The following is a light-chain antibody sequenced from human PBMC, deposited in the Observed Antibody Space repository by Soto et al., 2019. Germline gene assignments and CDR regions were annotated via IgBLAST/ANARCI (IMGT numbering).Light chain of an antibody. CDR3: QQYNNWPQT. J-gene: IGKJ1*01. V-gene: IGKV3-15*01. Sequence: EIVLTQSPATLSVSPGERATLSCRASQSVSSNLAWYQQKPGQAPRLLIYGASTRATGIPASFSGSGSGTEFTLTISSLQSEDFAVYYCQQYNNWPQTFGQGTKVDIK. CDR2: GAS. CDR1: QSVSSN.